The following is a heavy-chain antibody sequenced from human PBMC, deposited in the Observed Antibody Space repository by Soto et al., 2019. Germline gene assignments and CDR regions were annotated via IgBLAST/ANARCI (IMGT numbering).Heavy chain of an antibody. J-gene: IGHJ4*02. V-gene: IGHV3-11*05. Sequence: PGGSLRLSCVASGFTFSDYYMSWIRQAPGKGLEWVSYIRSRSSNTNYADSVKGRFTISRDNAKNSLDLQMNSLRAEDTAVYYCARGGSGSFPEDWGQGTRVTVSS. CDR3: ARGGSGSFPED. CDR1: GFTFSDYY. D-gene: IGHD3-10*01. CDR2: IRSRSSNT.